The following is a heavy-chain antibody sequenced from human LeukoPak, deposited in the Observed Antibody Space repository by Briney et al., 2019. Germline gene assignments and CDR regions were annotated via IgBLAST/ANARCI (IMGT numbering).Heavy chain of an antibody. CDR2: IPYDGSNN. CDR3: AKDGGNYEFDY. V-gene: IGHV3-30*02. D-gene: IGHD4-11*01. CDR1: GFTFSSYV. Sequence: GGSLRLSCAASGFTFSSYVMHWVRQAPGKGLEWVVFIPYDGSNNYYTDSVKGRFTISRDNSKNTLYLQMNSLRAEDTALYYCAKDGGNYEFDYWGQGTLVTVSA. J-gene: IGHJ4*02.